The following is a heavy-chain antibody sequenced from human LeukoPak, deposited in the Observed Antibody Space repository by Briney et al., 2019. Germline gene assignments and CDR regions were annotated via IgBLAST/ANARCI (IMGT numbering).Heavy chain of an antibody. V-gene: IGHV1-2*02. CDR3: ARSHYYYYYMDV. CDR1: GYTFIGHY. J-gene: IGHJ6*03. D-gene: IGHD3-16*02. CDR2: INPNSGGT. Sequence: ASVKVSCKASGYTFIGHYMHWVRQAPGQGLEWMGWINPNSGGTNYAQKFQGRVTMTRDTSISTAYMELSRLRSDDTAVYYCARSHYYYYYMDVWGKGTTVTVSS.